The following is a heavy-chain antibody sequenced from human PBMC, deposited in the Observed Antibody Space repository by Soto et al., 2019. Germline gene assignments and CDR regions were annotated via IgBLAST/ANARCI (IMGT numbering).Heavy chain of an antibody. CDR3: ARELGHCTTTVCCREFAFDI. V-gene: IGHV1-69*08. CDR1: GGTFNNYI. J-gene: IGHJ3*02. Sequence: ASVKVSCKASGGTFNNYILNWVRQAPGQGLEWMGQIIPILRSANYAQKFQGRVTITADESTSTASMELSSVRSEDTAIYYCARELGHCTTTVCCREFAFDIWGQGTKVTVSS. D-gene: IGHD2-2*01. CDR2: IIPILRSA.